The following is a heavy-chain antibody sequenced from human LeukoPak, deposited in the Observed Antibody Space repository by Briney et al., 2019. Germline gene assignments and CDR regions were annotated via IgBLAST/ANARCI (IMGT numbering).Heavy chain of an antibody. Sequence: GGSLRLSCAASGFTFSSYSMNWVRQAPGKGLEWVANIKQDGSEKYYVDSVKGRFTISRDNAKNSLYLQMNSLRAEDTAVYYCARDDSGYSSTLDYWGQGTLVTVSS. V-gene: IGHV3-7*01. CDR2: IKQDGSEK. D-gene: IGHD6-19*01. J-gene: IGHJ4*02. CDR3: ARDDSGYSSTLDY. CDR1: GFTFSSYS.